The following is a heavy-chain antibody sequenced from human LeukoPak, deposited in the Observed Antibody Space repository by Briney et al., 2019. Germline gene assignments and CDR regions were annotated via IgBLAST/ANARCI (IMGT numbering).Heavy chain of an antibody. Sequence: ASVKVSCKASGYTFTGYYMHWVRQAPGQGLEWMGIINPSGGSTSYARKFQGRVTMTRDTSTSTVYMELSSLRSEDTAVYYCARDRGTGSGRFDPWGQGTLVTVSS. CDR1: GYTFTGYY. CDR3: ARDRGTGSGRFDP. J-gene: IGHJ5*02. D-gene: IGHD3-10*01. CDR2: INPSGGST. V-gene: IGHV1-46*01.